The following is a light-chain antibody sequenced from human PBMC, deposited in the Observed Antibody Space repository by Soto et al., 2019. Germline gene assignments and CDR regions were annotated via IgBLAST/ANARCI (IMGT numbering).Light chain of an antibody. J-gene: IGLJ2*01. CDR1: SSDVGGYNY. CDR2: EVS. CDR3: SSYTSSITVV. V-gene: IGLV2-14*01. Sequence: QSVLTQPASVSGSPGQSITISCTGTSSDVGGYNYVSWYQQHPGKVPKVIIYEVSNRPSGVSNRFSGSKSGNTASLTISGLQAEDEADYYCSSYTSSITVVFGGGTKLTVL.